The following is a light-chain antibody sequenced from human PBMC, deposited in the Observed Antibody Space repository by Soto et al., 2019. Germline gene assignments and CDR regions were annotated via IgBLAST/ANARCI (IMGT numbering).Light chain of an antibody. CDR2: AVS. Sequence: QSALTQPASVSGSPGXSITISCTGTSSDIGDHNSVSWYLQQPGKAPKLMIYAVSNRPSGVSNRFSGSKSGNTASLTISGLQAEDEADYYCSSYTTSTTVIFGGGTQLTVL. CDR1: SSDIGDHNS. V-gene: IGLV2-14*03. J-gene: IGLJ2*01. CDR3: SSYTTSTTVI.